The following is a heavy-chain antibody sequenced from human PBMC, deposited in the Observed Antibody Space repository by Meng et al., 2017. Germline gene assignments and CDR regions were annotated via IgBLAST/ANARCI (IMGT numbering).Heavy chain of an antibody. CDR1: GGTLSSDA. CDR3: ASTIAVAGTGWFDP. Sequence: QVWVVRFGEWVKKPGYVVKGYWKADGGTLSSDAISWVRQAAGQGLEWMGGIIPIFGTANYGQKFQGRVTITTDESTRTAYMELSSLRSEDTAVYYCASTIAVAGTGWFDPWGQGTLVTVSS. J-gene: IGHJ5*02. CDR2: IIPIFGTA. D-gene: IGHD6-19*01. V-gene: IGHV1-69*05.